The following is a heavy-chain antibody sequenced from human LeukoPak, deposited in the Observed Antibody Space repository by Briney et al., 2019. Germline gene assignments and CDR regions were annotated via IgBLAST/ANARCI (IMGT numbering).Heavy chain of an antibody. V-gene: IGHV3-74*01. Sequence: GGSLRLSCAASGFTFSSYWMHWIRQAPGKGLVWVSRINTDGSSTSYADSVKGRFTISRDNAKNTLYLQMNSLRAEDTAVYYCAREGGIAAALDYWGQGTLVTVSS. CDR2: INTDGSST. CDR1: GFTFSSYW. D-gene: IGHD6-13*01. CDR3: AREGGIAAALDY. J-gene: IGHJ4*02.